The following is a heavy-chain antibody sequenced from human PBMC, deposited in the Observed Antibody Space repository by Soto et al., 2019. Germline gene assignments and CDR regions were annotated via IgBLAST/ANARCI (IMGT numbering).Heavy chain of an antibody. CDR3: ARDGVGPHGMDV. D-gene: IGHD2-8*01. CDR1: GASVTSYY. J-gene: IGHJ6*02. V-gene: IGHV4-4*07. Sequence: QVQLQGSDPRLLKPSETLSLTCTVSGASVTSYYWSWILQPAGKGLDWIGRIYTSGNTDSNPALKRRVTLSLEASQNQVSLKLSSVTAADTAIYYCARDGVGPHGMDVWGQGTTVTVSS. CDR2: IYTSGNT.